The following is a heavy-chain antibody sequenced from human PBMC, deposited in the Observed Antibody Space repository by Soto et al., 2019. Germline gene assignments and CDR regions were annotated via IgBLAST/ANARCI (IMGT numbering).Heavy chain of an antibody. CDR1: GGSISSSSYY. CDR2: IDNSGST. Sequence: SETLSLTCTVSGGSISSSSYYWGWIRQPPGKGLEWIGSIDNSGSTYYNPSLKNQVTISVDTPKNQFSLKLSSVTAADTAVYYCARQTAGAVALSWYFDLWGRGTLVTVS. V-gene: IGHV4-39*01. J-gene: IGHJ2*01. D-gene: IGHD6-19*01. CDR3: ARQTAGAVALSWYFDL.